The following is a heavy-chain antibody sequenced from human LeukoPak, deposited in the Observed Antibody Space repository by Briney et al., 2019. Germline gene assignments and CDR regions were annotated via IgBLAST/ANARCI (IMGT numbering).Heavy chain of an antibody. D-gene: IGHD3-9*01. CDR3: ARAVGSFDWLPLFDF. CDR1: GGSISSSSYY. CDR2: IYTSGST. Sequence: SETLSLTCTVSGGSISSSSYYWGWIRQPPGKGLEWIGRIYTSGSTNYNPSLKSRVTISVDTSKNQFYLKLSSVTAADTAVYYCARAVGSFDWLPLFDFWGQGALVTVSS. V-gene: IGHV4-61*02. J-gene: IGHJ4*02.